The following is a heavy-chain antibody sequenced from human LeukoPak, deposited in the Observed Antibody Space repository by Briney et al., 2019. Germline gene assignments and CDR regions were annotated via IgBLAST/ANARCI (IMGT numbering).Heavy chain of an antibody. CDR1: GYTRTELA. Sequence: ASVKVSCKVSGYTRTELAIHWVRQAPGKGLEWMGGFDPEAGEAIYAQKFQGRVTMTEAISTHTAYMELSSLRSEDTALYYCATDISHDDGEYASGWFDSWGQGALVTVSS. V-gene: IGHV1-24*01. J-gene: IGHJ5*01. CDR3: ATDISHDDGEYASGWFDS. D-gene: IGHD4-17*01. CDR2: FDPEAGEA.